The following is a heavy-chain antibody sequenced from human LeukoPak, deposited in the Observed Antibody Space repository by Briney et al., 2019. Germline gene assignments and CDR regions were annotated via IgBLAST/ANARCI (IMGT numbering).Heavy chain of an antibody. J-gene: IGHJ5*02. Sequence: GGSLRLSCAASGFTFSNYWMHWVRQAPGKGLVWVARINNDGSDTVYADSVRGRFTISRDNAKDTLYLQMNSLRAEDTAVYYCARDLGSITIFGVVKGWFDPWGQGTLVTVSS. CDR2: INNDGSDT. D-gene: IGHD3-3*01. V-gene: IGHV3-74*01. CDR1: GFTFSNYW. CDR3: ARDLGSITIFGVVKGWFDP.